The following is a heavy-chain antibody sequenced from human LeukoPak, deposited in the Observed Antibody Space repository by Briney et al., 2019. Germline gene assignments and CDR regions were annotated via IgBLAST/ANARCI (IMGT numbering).Heavy chain of an antibody. CDR1: GGTFSSYA. V-gene: IGHV1-69*04. Sequence: GASVKVSCKASGGTFSSYAISWVRQAPGQGLEWMGRIIPILGIANYAQKFQGRVAITADKSTSTAYMELSSLRSEDTAVYYCARDPSLAATPGVDYWGQGTLVTASS. J-gene: IGHJ4*02. CDR2: IIPILGIA. CDR3: ARDPSLAATPGVDY. D-gene: IGHD2-15*01.